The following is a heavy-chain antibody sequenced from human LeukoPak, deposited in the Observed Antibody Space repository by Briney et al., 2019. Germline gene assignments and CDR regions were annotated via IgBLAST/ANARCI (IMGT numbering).Heavy chain of an antibody. CDR1: GYTFTSYG. CDR2: ISAYNGNT. D-gene: IGHD3-3*01. CDR3: ARDALTYYDFWSGYYSRRPSFDY. Sequence: GASVKVSCKASGYTFTSYGISWVRQAPGQGLEWMGWISAYNGNTNYAQKLQGRVTMTTDTSTSTAYMELRSLRSDDTAVYYCARDALTYYDFWSGYYSRRPSFDYWGQGTLVTVSS. J-gene: IGHJ4*02. V-gene: IGHV1-18*01.